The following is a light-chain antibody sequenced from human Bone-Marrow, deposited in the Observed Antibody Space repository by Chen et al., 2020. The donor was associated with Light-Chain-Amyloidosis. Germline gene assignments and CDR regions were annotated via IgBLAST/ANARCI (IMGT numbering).Light chain of an antibody. J-gene: IGLJ2*01. Sequence: SYELTQPPSVSVSPGQTARITCSGDDLPTKYAYWYQKKPGQAPVLVIHRDTERPSGISERFSGSSAGTTATVTISGVQAEDEADYHCQSADSSGTYEVIFGGGTKLTVL. V-gene: IGLV3-25*03. CDR2: RDT. CDR1: DLPTKY. CDR3: QSADSSGTYEVI.